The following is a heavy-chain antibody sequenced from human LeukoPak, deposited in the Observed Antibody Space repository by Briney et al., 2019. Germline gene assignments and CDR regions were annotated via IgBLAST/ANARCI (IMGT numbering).Heavy chain of an antibody. V-gene: IGHV3-15*07. CDR2: IKSKTDGGTT. D-gene: IGHD3-22*01. CDR3: STTYYYDSSEGY. CDR1: GFTFSNAW. Sequence: GGSLRLSRAASGFTFSNAWMNWVRQAPGKGLEWVGRIKSKTDGGTTDYAAPVKGRFTISRDDSKNTLYLQMNSLKTEDTAVYYCSTTYYYDSSEGYWGQGTLVTVSS. J-gene: IGHJ4*02.